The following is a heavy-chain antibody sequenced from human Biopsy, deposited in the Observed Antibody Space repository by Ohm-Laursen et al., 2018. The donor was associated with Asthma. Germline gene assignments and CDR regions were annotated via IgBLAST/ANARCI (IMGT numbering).Heavy chain of an antibody. D-gene: IGHD3-3*01. Sequence: SQTLSPTCTVSGGSISSYYWSWIRQPPGRGLEWIGYIYYSGSTNYNPSLKSRVTISVDTSKNQFSLRLTSVTAADTAVYFCARRITIFGVVQKDHGMDAWGQGTTVIVSS. J-gene: IGHJ6*02. V-gene: IGHV4-59*08. CDR2: IYYSGST. CDR1: GGSISSYY. CDR3: ARRITIFGVVQKDHGMDA.